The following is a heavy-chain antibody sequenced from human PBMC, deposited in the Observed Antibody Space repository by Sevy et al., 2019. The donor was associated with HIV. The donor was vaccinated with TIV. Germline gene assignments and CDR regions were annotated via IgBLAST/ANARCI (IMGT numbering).Heavy chain of an antibody. J-gene: IGHJ6*02. V-gene: IGHV3-23*01. CDR3: AKASPYCDFWSGYPAYYYGMDD. CDR1: GFTFSSYA. Sequence: GGSLRLSCAASGFTFSSYAMSWVRQAPGKGLEWVSAISGSGGSTYYADSVKGRFTNSRDNSKNTQYLQMNSLRAEDTAVYYCAKASPYCDFWSGYPAYYYGMDDWGQGTTVTVSS. CDR2: ISGSGGST. D-gene: IGHD3-3*01.